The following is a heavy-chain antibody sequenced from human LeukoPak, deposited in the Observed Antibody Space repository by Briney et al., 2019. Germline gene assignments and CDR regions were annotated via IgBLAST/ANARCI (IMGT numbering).Heavy chain of an antibody. CDR1: GDSISTSSFF. CDR3: ARVFGSWYYFDY. D-gene: IGHD6-13*01. CDR2: IYYSGTT. J-gene: IGHJ4*02. Sequence: SETLSLTCTVSGDSISTSSFFWGWIRQPPGKGLEWIGNIYYSGTTYYNPSLKSRVTISIDTSKNQFSLNLTSVTAADTAVYYCARVFGSWYYFDYWGQGTLVTVSS. V-gene: IGHV4-39*07.